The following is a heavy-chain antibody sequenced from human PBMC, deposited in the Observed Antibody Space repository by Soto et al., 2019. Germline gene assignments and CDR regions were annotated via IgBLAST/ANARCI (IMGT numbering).Heavy chain of an antibody. Sequence: QVHLVHFGVEVKTPVASGKSSFQASGYTFLTYDISWGRQAPGQRLEWMGWISTYSGATKYAQKFQGRVTMTTDTSTTTAYLELRSLRSDDTAVYYCARHHGPTTSENWFDPWGQGTLVTVSS. CDR1: GYTFLTYD. V-gene: IGHV1-18*01. D-gene: IGHD5-12*01. CDR2: ISTYSGAT. J-gene: IGHJ5*02. CDR3: ARHHGPTTSENWFDP.